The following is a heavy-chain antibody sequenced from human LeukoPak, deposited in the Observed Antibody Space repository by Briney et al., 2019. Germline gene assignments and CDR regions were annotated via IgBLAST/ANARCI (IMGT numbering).Heavy chain of an antibody. Sequence: SETLSLTCTVSGGSVMSYYWSWIRQPPGKGLEWLGYIYSNGSTNFHPSLKSRLTISVDTSKNQFSLKLTSVTAADTAVHYCARSGGGYTATILGYFFDYWGQGALVSVSS. D-gene: IGHD5-18*01. V-gene: IGHV4-59*02. CDR2: IYSNGST. CDR1: GGSVMSYY. J-gene: IGHJ4*02. CDR3: ARSGGGYTATILGYFFDY.